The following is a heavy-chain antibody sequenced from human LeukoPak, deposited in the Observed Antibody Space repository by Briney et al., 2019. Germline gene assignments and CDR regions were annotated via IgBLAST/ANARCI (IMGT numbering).Heavy chain of an antibody. Sequence: PGGSLRLSCAASGFTFDDYTMHWVRQAPGKGLEWVSLISWDGGSTYYADSVKGRFTISRDNAKNSLYLQMNSLRAEDTALYHCARDPRAYDSSGYYLFDYWGQGTLVTVSS. CDR1: GFTFDDYT. CDR2: ISWDGGST. D-gene: IGHD3-22*01. J-gene: IGHJ4*02. CDR3: ARDPRAYDSSGYYLFDY. V-gene: IGHV3-43*01.